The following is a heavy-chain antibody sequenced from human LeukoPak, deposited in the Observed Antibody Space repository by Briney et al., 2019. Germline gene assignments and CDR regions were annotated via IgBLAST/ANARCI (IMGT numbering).Heavy chain of an antibody. V-gene: IGHV3-23*01. CDR3: VKDETVPGVNYFAS. J-gene: IGHJ4*02. Sequence: GGSLRLSCSASGFSFSSYAMSWVRQSPGKGLEWVSGIIHSGDVAFYVDSVKGRFTISRDNSKGTLYLQMCSLRPENPPIYYFVKDETVPGVNYFASWGQETLFTVSS. CDR2: IIHSGDVA. CDR1: GFSFSSYA. D-gene: IGHD3-10*01.